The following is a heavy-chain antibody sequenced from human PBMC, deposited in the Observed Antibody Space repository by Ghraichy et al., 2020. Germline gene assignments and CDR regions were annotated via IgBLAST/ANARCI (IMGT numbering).Heavy chain of an antibody. J-gene: IGHJ5*02. V-gene: IGHV3-21*01. CDR1: GFTFSNYS. CDR2: ISSSSSYI. Sequence: GGSLRLSCAASGFTFSNYSMNWVRQAPGKGLEWVSSISSSSSYIYYADSVKGRFTISRDNAKNSLYLQMNSLRAEDTAVYYCARVSSSWGYNWFDPWGQGTLVTVSS. D-gene: IGHD6-13*01. CDR3: ARVSSSWGYNWFDP.